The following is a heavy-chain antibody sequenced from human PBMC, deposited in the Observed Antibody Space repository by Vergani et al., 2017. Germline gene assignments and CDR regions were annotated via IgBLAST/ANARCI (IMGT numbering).Heavy chain of an antibody. Sequence: QVTLRESGPALVKPTQTLTLTCTFSGFSLSTSGMCVSWIRQPPGKALEWLALIYWNDDKRYSPSLKSRLTITKDTSQNQVVLTMTNMDPVDTATYYRAHLANVDTAMANWGQGTLVTVSS. CDR1: GFSLSTSGMC. D-gene: IGHD5-18*01. CDR3: AHLANVDTAMAN. CDR2: IYWNDDK. V-gene: IGHV2-5*08. J-gene: IGHJ4*02.